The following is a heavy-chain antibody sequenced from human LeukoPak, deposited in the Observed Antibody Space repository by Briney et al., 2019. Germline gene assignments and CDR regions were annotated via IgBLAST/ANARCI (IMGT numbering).Heavy chain of an antibody. CDR2: INHSGST. D-gene: IGHD4-11*01. CDR3: ARGNDYSNYGY. Sequence: SETLSLTCAVYGGSFSGHYWSWIRQPPGKGLEWIGEINHSGSTNYNPSLKSRVTISVDTSKNQFSLKLSSVTAADTAVYYCARGNDYSNYGYWGQGTLVTVSS. CDR1: GGSFSGHY. J-gene: IGHJ4*02. V-gene: IGHV4-34*01.